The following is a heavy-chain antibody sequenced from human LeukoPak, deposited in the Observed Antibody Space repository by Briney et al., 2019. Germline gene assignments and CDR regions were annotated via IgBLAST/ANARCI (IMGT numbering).Heavy chain of an antibody. CDR2: INPNSGGT. CDR1: VYTFTGHY. J-gene: IGHJ4*02. CDR3: AALRYFDWLFDY. D-gene: IGHD3-9*01. Sequence: ASVNVSCKASVYTFTGHYMHGVRQAPGQGLEWMGWINPNSGGTNYAQKFQGRVTMTRDTSISTAYMELSRLRSDDTAVYYCAALRYFDWLFDYWGQGTLVTVSS. V-gene: IGHV1-2*02.